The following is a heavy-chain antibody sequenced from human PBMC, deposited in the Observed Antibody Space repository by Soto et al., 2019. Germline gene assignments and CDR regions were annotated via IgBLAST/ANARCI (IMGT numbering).Heavy chain of an antibody. J-gene: IGHJ6*02. D-gene: IGHD7-27*01. V-gene: IGHV4-61*03. CDR3: AREWGLLPYYVMNV. CDR1: CDSVTSGSYY. Sequence: SETLSLSCLVSCDSVTSGSYYWTWLRPPPGKGLEWIGYISYTGRTKYNPSLQSRVTISVDTSKNDFSLNLSSVTAADTAVYFCAREWGLLPYYVMNVWGHGTAVTVSS. CDR2: ISYTGRT.